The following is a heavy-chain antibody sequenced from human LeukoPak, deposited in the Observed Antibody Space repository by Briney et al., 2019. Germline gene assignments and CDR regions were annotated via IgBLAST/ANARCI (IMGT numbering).Heavy chain of an antibody. Sequence: GGSLRLSCAASGFTFSSYSMNWVRQAPGKGLEWVSSISSSSSYIYYADSVKGRFTISRDNAKNPLYLQMNSLRAEDTAVYYCARATDPLIPNAVVPAATDPGSFDPWGQGTLVTVSS. D-gene: IGHD2-2*01. CDR1: GFTFSSYS. J-gene: IGHJ5*02. CDR2: ISSSSSYI. CDR3: ARATDPLIPNAVVPAATDPGSFDP. V-gene: IGHV3-21*01.